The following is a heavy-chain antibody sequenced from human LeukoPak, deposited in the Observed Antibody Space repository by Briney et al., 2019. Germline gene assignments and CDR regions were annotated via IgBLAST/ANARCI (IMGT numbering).Heavy chain of an antibody. Sequence: SVKVSCKASGFTFTSSAMQWVRQARGQRLEWIGWIVVGSGNTNYAQKFQERVTITRDMSTSTAYMELSSLRSEDTAMYYCAADVYDSSGYHSDYWGQGTLVTVSS. V-gene: IGHV1-58*02. CDR1: GFTFTSSA. CDR2: IVVGSGNT. D-gene: IGHD3-22*01. CDR3: AADVYDSSGYHSDY. J-gene: IGHJ4*02.